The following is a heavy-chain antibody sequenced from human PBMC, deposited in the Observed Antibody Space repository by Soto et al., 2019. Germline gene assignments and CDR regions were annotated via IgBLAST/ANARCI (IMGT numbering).Heavy chain of an antibody. CDR3: ARSGQQLAFNHYYYGMYV. CDR1: GGTFSSYA. Sequence: QVQLVQSGAEVKKPGSSVKVSCKASGGTFSSYAISWVRQAPGQGLEWMGGIIPIFGTANYAQKFQGRVTITADESTSTAYMALSSLRSEDTAVYYCARSGQQLAFNHYYYGMYVWGQVTTVTFSS. CDR2: IIPIFGTA. D-gene: IGHD6-13*01. J-gene: IGHJ6*02. V-gene: IGHV1-69*01.